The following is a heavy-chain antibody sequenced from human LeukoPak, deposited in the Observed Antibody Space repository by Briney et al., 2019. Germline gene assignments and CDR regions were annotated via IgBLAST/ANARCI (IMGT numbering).Heavy chain of an antibody. Sequence: SVTLSLTCAVYGGSFSGYYWSWIRQPPGKGLEWIGEINHSGSTNYNPSLKSRVTTSVDTSQNQFSLKLSSVTAADTAVYYCARGVLDDYWGQGTLVTVSS. D-gene: IGHD3-16*01. CDR3: ARGVLDDY. CDR2: INHSGST. J-gene: IGHJ4*02. CDR1: GGSFSGYY. V-gene: IGHV4-34*01.